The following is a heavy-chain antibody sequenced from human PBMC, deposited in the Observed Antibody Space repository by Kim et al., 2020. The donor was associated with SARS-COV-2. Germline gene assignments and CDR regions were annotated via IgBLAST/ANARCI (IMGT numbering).Heavy chain of an antibody. J-gene: IGHJ5*02. CDR3: ARGRGSKQWLSTVRFDP. Sequence: ASVKVSCKASGYTFTSYDINWVRQATGQGLEWMGWMNPNSGNTGYAQKFQGRVTMTRNTSISTAYMELSSLRSEDTAVYYFARGRGSKQWLSTVRFDPWGQGTLVTVSS. D-gene: IGHD6-19*01. CDR1: GYTFTSYD. CDR2: MNPNSGNT. V-gene: IGHV1-8*01.